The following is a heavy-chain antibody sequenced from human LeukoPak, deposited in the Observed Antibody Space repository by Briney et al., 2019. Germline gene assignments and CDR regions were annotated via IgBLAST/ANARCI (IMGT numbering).Heavy chain of an antibody. D-gene: IGHD3-22*01. Sequence: SVKVSCKASGGTFSSYAISWVRQAPGQGLEWMGRIIPIFGTANYAQKFQGRVTITADKSTSTAYMELSSLRSEDTAVYYCARVGYGSSGDAFDIWGQGTMVTVSS. CDR1: GGTFSSYA. CDR2: IIPIFGTA. J-gene: IGHJ3*02. V-gene: IGHV1-69*06. CDR3: ARVGYGSSGDAFDI.